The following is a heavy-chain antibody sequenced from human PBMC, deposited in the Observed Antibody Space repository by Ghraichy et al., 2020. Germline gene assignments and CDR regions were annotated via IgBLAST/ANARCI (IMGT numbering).Heavy chain of an antibody. V-gene: IGHV4-59*01. Sequence: SETLSLTCTVSGGSISSYYWSWIRQPPGKGLEWIGYIYYSGSTNYNPSLKSRVTISVDTSKNQFSLKLSSVTAADTAVYYCARSPTQAVAGPSSGYYYYYYMDVWGKGTTVTVSS. CDR1: GGSISSYY. CDR2: IYYSGST. D-gene: IGHD6-19*01. J-gene: IGHJ6*03. CDR3: ARSPTQAVAGPSSGYYYYYYMDV.